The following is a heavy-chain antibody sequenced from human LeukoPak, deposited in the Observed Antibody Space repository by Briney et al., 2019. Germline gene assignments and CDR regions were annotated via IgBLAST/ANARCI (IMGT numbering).Heavy chain of an antibody. D-gene: IGHD3-22*01. Sequence: ASVKVSCKTSGGTFNSYAISWVRQAPGQGLEWMGGITAIFRTTNYAQKFQGRVTITADESISTVYMELSSLRSEDTAVYYCARHSGYHSTMYLDYWGQGTLVTVSS. CDR2: ITAIFRTT. J-gene: IGHJ4*02. CDR1: GGTFNSYA. V-gene: IGHV1-69*13. CDR3: ARHSGYHSTMYLDY.